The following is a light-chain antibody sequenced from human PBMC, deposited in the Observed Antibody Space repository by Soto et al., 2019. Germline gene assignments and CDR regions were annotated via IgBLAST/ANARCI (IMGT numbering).Light chain of an antibody. J-gene: IGLJ2*01. Sequence: QSALTQPASVSGSPGQSITISCTGTSSDIGSYNYVSWYQDHPGKAPKLIIYDVSNRPPGVSSRFSGSKSGNTASLTISGLQPEDDADYYCSSYTSGVTLAFGGGTKVTVL. CDR3: SSYTSGVTLA. V-gene: IGLV2-14*03. CDR2: DVS. CDR1: SSDIGSYNY.